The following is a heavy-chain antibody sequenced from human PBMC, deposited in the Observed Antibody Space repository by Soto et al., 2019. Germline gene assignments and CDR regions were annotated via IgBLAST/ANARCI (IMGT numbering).Heavy chain of an antibody. V-gene: IGHV4-38-2*01. Sequence: SETLSLTCAVSGYSISSGYYWGWIRQPPGKGLEWIGSIYYSGSTYYYRSLKSRVTIAVDTSKNQFSLTLSSVTAADTAVYYRARALIRNLELPGFDYWGKGTLVTVSS. D-gene: IGHD1-7*01. CDR3: ARALIRNLELPGFDY. CDR1: GYSISSGYY. CDR2: IYYSGST. J-gene: IGHJ4*02.